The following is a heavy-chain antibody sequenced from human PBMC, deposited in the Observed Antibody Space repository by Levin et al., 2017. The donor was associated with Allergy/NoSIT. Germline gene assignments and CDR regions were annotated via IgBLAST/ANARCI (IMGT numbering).Heavy chain of an antibody. V-gene: IGHV4-59*01. CDR1: GGSISNYY. CDR2: IYYSGST. D-gene: IGHD3-22*01. CDR3: ARAGDSSGNFDY. J-gene: IGHJ4*02. Sequence: PGGSLRLSCTVSGGSISNYYWSWIRQPPGKGLEWIGYIYYSGSTNYNPSLKSRVTISVDTSKNQFSLKLSSVTAADTAVYYCARAGDSSGNFDYWGQGTLVTVSS.